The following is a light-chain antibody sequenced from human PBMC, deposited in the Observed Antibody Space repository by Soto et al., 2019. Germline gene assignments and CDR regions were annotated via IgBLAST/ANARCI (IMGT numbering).Light chain of an antibody. CDR3: ETWDSNTHV. J-gene: IGLJ1*01. CDR2: LEGSGSY. CDR1: SGHSSYI. Sequence: QSVLTQSSSASASLGSSVKLTCTLSSGHSSYIIAWHQQQPGKAPRYLMKLEGSGSYNKGSGVPDRFSGSSSGADRYLTISNLQFEYDADYYCETWDSNTHVFGTGTKCTVL. V-gene: IGLV4-60*02.